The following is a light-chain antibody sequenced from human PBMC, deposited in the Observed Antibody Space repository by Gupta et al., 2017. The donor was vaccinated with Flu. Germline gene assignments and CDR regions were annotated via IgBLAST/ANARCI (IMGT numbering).Light chain of an antibody. CDR3: CSDAGGNAVV. CDR1: TSVVGGFNL. CDR2: EVS. Sequence: SITISSTGTTSVVGGFNLVSWYQQDPDKAHKLMIYEVSKRPAGVSSRFSGSKSGNTASLTISGRQAEDEADYYCCSDAGGNAVVFGGGTKLTVL. J-gene: IGLJ2*01. V-gene: IGLV2-23*02.